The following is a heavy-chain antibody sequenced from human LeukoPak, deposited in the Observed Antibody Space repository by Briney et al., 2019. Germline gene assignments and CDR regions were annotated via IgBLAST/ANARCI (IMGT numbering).Heavy chain of an antibody. CDR2: VYHSGST. D-gene: IGHD2-21*01. Sequence: SETLSLTCTVSGYSISSGYYWGWIRQPPGKGLEWIGSVYHSGSTYYNPSLKSRVTISVDTSKNQFSLKLSSVTAADTAVYYCASPKDPYCGGDCHLAHAFDIWGQGTMVTVSS. V-gene: IGHV4-38-2*02. CDR3: ASPKDPYCGGDCHLAHAFDI. J-gene: IGHJ3*02. CDR1: GYSISSGYY.